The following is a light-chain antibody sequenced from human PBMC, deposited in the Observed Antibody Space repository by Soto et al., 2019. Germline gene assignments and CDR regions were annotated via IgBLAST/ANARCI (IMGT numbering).Light chain of an antibody. CDR3: QQTSSTPFT. CDR2: AAS. Sequence: DIQMTQSPSSLSASVGDGVTITCRASQSISTYLNWYQHKPGQAPKLLIYAASSLQSGVPSRFSGSGSGTDFTLAISSLQPDDFAIYYCQQTSSTPFTFGPGTKVDIK. CDR1: QSISTY. J-gene: IGKJ3*01. V-gene: IGKV1-39*01.